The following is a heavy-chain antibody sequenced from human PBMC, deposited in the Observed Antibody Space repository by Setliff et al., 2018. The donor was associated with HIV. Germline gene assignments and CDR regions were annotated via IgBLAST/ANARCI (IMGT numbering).Heavy chain of an antibody. CDR2: IIHILGTA. V-gene: IGHV1-69*13. CDR3: AKAVRGYGSTYYNYYYMDG. J-gene: IGHJ6*03. Sequence: SVKVSCKTSRRTFSEDAINWVRQAPGEGLEWVGGIIHILGTADYAEKFQGRVTITADEPRSTVYLEVSNLRSEDTAVYYCAKAVRGYGSTYYNYYYMDGWGKGTTVTVSS. CDR1: RRTFSEDA. D-gene: IGHD3-10*01.